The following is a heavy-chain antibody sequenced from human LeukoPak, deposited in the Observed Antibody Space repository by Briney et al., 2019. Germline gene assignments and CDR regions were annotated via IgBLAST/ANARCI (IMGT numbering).Heavy chain of an antibody. CDR1: GGSFSGYY. V-gene: IGHV4-34*01. CDR2: INHSGST. Sequence: SETLSLTCAVYGGSFSGYYWSWIRQPPGKGLEWIGEINHSGSTNYNPSLKSRVTISVDTSKNQLSLKLSSVTAADTAVYYCAREAGQHYDFWSGYFLDYWGQGTLVTVSS. J-gene: IGHJ4*02. CDR3: AREAGQHYDFWSGYFLDY. D-gene: IGHD3-3*01.